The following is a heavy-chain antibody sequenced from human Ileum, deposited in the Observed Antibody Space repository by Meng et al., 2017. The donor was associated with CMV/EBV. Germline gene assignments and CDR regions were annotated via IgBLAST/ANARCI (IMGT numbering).Heavy chain of an antibody. J-gene: IGHJ4*02. Sequence: GESLKISCVGSGFTFSNFWMSWIRQVPGKGLEWVANIKPDGSATFFSDSVKGRFTVSRDNAKNSVYLQMSSLRVDDSGVYYCARDDIVVFDYWGSGTVVTVSS. CDR2: IKPDGSAT. CDR1: GFTFSNFW. V-gene: IGHV3-7*01. D-gene: IGHD2-21*01. CDR3: ARDDIVVFDY.